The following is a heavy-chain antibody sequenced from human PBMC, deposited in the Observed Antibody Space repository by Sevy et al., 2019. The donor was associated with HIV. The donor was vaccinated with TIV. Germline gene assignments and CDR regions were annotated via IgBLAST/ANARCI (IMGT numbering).Heavy chain of an antibody. V-gene: IGHV3-33*01. D-gene: IGHD5-18*01. CDR3: ARVRSIYVDTTHYYAMDV. CDR2: TWYDGSTK. Sequence: GGSLRLSCAASGFTFSSYGMHWVRRAPGKVLEWVALTWYDGSTKFYADSVKGRFTISRDNSKNILSLQMNSLRADDTAVYYCARVRSIYVDTTHYYAMDVWGQGTTVTVSS. J-gene: IGHJ6*02. CDR1: GFTFSSYG.